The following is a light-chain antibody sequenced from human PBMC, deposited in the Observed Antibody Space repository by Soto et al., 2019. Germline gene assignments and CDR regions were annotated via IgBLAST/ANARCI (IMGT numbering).Light chain of an antibody. CDR2: SNN. Sequence: QSVLTQPPSAFGSPGQRVTSSFSLDSSNIGSNTVNWYQQLPGTAPKLLIYSNNQRPSGVPDRFSGSKSGTSASLAISGLQSEDEADYYCAAWDDSLNGYVFGTGTKVPVL. J-gene: IGLJ1*01. CDR3: AAWDDSLNGYV. V-gene: IGLV1-44*01. CDR1: SSNIGSNT.